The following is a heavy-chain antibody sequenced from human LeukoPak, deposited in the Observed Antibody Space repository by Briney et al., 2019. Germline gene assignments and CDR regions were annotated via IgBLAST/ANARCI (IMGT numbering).Heavy chain of an antibody. CDR2: MFYSGST. CDR1: GGSISSHY. Sequence: SETLSLTCTVSGGSISSHYLSWIRQPPGKGLEWIGYMFYSGSTNYNPSLKSRVTISINTSKDQFSLRLSSVTAADTAVYYCARGSDFGDYWGQGTLVTVSS. D-gene: IGHD4-17*01. J-gene: IGHJ4*02. CDR3: ARGSDFGDY. V-gene: IGHV4-59*11.